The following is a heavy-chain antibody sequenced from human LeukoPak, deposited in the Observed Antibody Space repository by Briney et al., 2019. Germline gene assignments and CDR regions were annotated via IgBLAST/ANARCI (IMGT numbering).Heavy chain of an antibody. CDR3: AKDRPNFHENSGHYYRRDGDS. J-gene: IGHJ5*01. V-gene: IGHV3-23*01. CDR2: MCGTTGCT. CDR1: GFTFYMYA. D-gene: IGHD3-22*01. Sequence: GGSLRLSCQASGFTFYMYAMSWVRQAPGKGLEWVASMCGTTGCTFYPDSVKGRLTISRDNSKNVLYLRMNSLTAEDTAIYYCAKDRPNFHENSGHYYRRDGDSWGQGTLVTVSS.